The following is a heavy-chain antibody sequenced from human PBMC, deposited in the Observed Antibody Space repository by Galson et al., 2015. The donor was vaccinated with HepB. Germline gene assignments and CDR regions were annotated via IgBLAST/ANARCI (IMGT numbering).Heavy chain of an antibody. CDR3: ASGGYSSGWYDTSFQH. D-gene: IGHD6-19*01. J-gene: IGHJ1*01. V-gene: IGHV1-3*01. Sequence: VRQAPGQRLEWMGWINGGNGNTKYSQKFQGRVTITRDTSASTAYMELRSLRSEDTAVYCCASGGYSSGWYDTSFQHWGLGTLVTVSS. CDR2: INGGNGNT.